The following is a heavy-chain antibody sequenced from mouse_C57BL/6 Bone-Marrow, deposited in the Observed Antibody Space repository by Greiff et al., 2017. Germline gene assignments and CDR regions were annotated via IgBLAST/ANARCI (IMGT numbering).Heavy chain of an antibody. J-gene: IGHJ4*01. CDR2: FYPGSGSI. CDR3: ARHETALSNWPGAMDY. V-gene: IGHV1-62-2*01. CDR1: GYTFTEYT. Sequence: VKVVESGAELVKPGASVKLSCKASGYTFTEYTIHWVKQRSGQGLEWIGWFYPGSGSIKYNEKFKDKATLTADKSSSTVYMELSRLTSEDSAVYFCARHETALSNWPGAMDYWGQGTSVTVSS. D-gene: IGHD4-1*01.